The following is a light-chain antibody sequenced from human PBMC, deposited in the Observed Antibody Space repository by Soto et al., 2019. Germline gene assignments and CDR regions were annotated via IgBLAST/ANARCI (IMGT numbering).Light chain of an antibody. J-gene: IGLJ3*02. CDR3: AAWDESPNVPV. CDR2: SNN. Sequence: QSVLTQPPSASGTPGQRVTISCSGSNSNIGRNTVNWYQQLPGAAPNLLIYSNNQRPSGVPDRFSGSKSGTSGSLAISGLQSEDEADYYCAAWDESPNVPVFGGGTKLTVL. CDR1: NSNIGRNT. V-gene: IGLV1-44*01.